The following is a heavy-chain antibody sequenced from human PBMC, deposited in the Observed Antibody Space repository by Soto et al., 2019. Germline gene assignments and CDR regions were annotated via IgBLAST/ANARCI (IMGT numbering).Heavy chain of an antibody. CDR3: AREGRSGSDDGSFDY. D-gene: IGHD1-26*01. CDR1: GYTFTSYY. V-gene: IGHV1-46*01. Sequence: GASVKVSCKASGYTFTSYYMHWVRQAPGQGLEWMGIINPSGGSTSYAQKFQGRVTMTRDTSTSTVYMELSSLRSDDTAVYYCAREGRSGSDDGSFDYWGQGTLVTVSS. CDR2: INPSGGST. J-gene: IGHJ4*02.